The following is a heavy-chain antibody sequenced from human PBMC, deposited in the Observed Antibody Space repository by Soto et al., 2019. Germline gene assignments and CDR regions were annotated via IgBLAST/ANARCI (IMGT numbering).Heavy chain of an antibody. Sequence: QVQLVESGGGVVQPGRSLRLSCAASGFTFSSYGMHWVRQAPGKGLEWVALIWADGSNKYYADSVKGRFTISRDNSKNTLYLQMNSVSAEVTGEYYCDGGSSWARTQKDCCGEGTL. D-gene: IGHD2-15*01. CDR1: GFTFSSYG. J-gene: IGHJ1*01. CDR2: IWADGSNK. CDR3: DGGSSWARTQKDC. V-gene: IGHV3-33*01.